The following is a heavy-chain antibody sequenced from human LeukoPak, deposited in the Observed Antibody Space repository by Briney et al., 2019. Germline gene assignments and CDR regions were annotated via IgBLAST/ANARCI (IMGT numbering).Heavy chain of an antibody. Sequence: PGGSLRLSCAASGFTFSSYGMHWVRQAPGKGLEWVAFIRYDGSNKYYADSVKGRFTISRDNSKNTLYLQMNSLRAEDTAVYYCAFGFSVAGVRSRGYYFDYWGQGTLVTVSS. CDR2: IRYDGSNK. D-gene: IGHD6-13*01. V-gene: IGHV3-30*02. CDR3: AFGFSVAGVRSRGYYFDY. CDR1: GFTFSSYG. J-gene: IGHJ4*02.